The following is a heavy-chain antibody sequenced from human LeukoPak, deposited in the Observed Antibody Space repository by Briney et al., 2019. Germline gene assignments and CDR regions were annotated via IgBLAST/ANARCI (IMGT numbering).Heavy chain of an antibody. CDR3: TKDIDGDYRFGVDF. Sequence: GGSLRLSCAASGFTFDDYAMHWVRQVPGKGLGWVSGVSWNSGSIGYADSVKGRFTISRDNAKNSLYLQMNSLRAEDTALYYCTKDIDGDYRFGVDFWGQGTLVTVSS. V-gene: IGHV3-9*01. D-gene: IGHD4-17*01. CDR2: VSWNSGSI. CDR1: GFTFDDYA. J-gene: IGHJ4*02.